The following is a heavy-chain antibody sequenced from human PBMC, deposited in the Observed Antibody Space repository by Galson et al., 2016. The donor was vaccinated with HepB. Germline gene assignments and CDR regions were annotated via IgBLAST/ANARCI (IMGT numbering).Heavy chain of an antibody. D-gene: IGHD3-10*01. Sequence: SLRLSCAVSGFSVSSTYMSWVRQAPGKGLEWVSSIRDSGEFTSYAESVKGRFTISRDNSGNTLFLPMNSLRDADPAVYYCAKDGGPSSGNYYPDSWGQGILVTVSS. CDR3: AKDGGPSSGNYYPDS. V-gene: IGHV3-23*01. CDR2: IRDSGEFT. J-gene: IGHJ5*01. CDR1: GFSVSSTY.